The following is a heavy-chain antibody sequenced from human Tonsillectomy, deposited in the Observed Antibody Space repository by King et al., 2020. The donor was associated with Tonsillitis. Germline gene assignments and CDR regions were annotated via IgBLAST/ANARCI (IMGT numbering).Heavy chain of an antibody. CDR2: IKHNSGGT. J-gene: IGHJ4*02. CDR1: GYSLSGHY. D-gene: IGHD1-20*01. Sequence: VQLVESGAEVKKPGASVRVSCKASGYSLSGHYIHWVRHAPGQGLEWIGWIKHNSGGTNYALKFHGRVTMTRDSSITTAYMDLDSLTSNDTAIYYCASPTISLAVGPGGYFDLWGQGTLVTVSS. CDR3: ASPTISLAVGPGGYFDL. V-gene: IGHV1-2*02.